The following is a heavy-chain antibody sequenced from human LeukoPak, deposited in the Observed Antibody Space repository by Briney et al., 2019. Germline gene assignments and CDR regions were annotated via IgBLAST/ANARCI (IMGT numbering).Heavy chain of an antibody. D-gene: IGHD2-15*01. Sequence: GSLRLSCAASGFTFSTYAMSWVRQAPGKGLEWVSTITAGGGTTFYADSVKGRFTISRDNSKNTLYLQMNSLRAEDTAVYYCAKAPTPVVAATLFHHWGQGTLVTVS. CDR1: GFTFSTYA. CDR2: ITAGGGTT. V-gene: IGHV3-23*01. CDR3: AKAPTPVVAATLFHH. J-gene: IGHJ1*01.